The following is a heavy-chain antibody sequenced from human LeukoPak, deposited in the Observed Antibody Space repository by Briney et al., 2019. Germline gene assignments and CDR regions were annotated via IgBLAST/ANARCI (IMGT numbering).Heavy chain of an antibody. Sequence: GGSLRLSCAASGFTVSSNYMSWVRQAPGKGLEWVSIIYSGGSTFYADSVKGRFTISRDNSKNTLYLQMNSLRAEDTAVYYCAKDRFKYGRSCFDYWGQGTLVTVSS. V-gene: IGHV3-53*05. CDR3: AKDRFKYGRSCFDY. J-gene: IGHJ4*02. D-gene: IGHD2-15*01. CDR1: GFTVSSNY. CDR2: IYSGGST.